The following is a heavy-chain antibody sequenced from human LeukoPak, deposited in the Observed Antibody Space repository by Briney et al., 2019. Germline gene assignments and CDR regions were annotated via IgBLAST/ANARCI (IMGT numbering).Heavy chain of an antibody. Sequence: ASVTVSCKASGYTFTVYFLHWMRQAPGQGLELLGWINPHSGDTNYAQKFQGRVTMTRDTSISTAYMELSRLRSDDTAVYYCARDLGQGDYWGQGTLVTVSS. V-gene: IGHV1-2*02. J-gene: IGHJ4*02. CDR1: GYTFTVYF. CDR3: ARDLGQGDY. CDR2: INPHSGDT.